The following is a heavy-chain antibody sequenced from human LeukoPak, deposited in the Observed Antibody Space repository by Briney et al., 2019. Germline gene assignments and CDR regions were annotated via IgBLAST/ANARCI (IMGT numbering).Heavy chain of an antibody. CDR2: IYYSGST. CDR3: ARATYYYGSGSYPTYYFDY. D-gene: IGHD3-10*01. V-gene: IGHV4-59*01. CDR1: GGSISSYY. Sequence: SETLSLTCTVSGGSISSYYWSWIRQPPGKGLEWIGYIYYSGSTNYNPSLKSRVTISVDTSKNQFSLKLSSVTAADTAVYYCARATYYYGSGSYPTYYFDYGGQGTLVTVSS. J-gene: IGHJ4*02.